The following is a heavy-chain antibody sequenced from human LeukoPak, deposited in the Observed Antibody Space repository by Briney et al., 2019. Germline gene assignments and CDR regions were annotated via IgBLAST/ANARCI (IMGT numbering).Heavy chain of an antibody. D-gene: IGHD6-19*01. CDR2: IYTSGST. V-gene: IGHV4-4*07. J-gene: IGHJ4*02. CDR3: ARDFYVSGWYYFDY. Sequence: SETLSLTCTVSGGSISSYYWSWIRQPAGKGLEWIGRIYTSGSTNYNPSLKSRVTISVDKSKNQFSLKLSSVTAADTAVYYCARDFYVSGWYYFDYWGQGTLVTVSS. CDR1: GGSISSYY.